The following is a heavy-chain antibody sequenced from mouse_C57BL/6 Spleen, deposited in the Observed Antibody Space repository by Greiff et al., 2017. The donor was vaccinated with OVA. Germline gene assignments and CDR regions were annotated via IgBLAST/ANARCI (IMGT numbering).Heavy chain of an antibody. CDR3: ARGGYYSNSYFDV. CDR1: GYTFTTYP. V-gene: IGHV1-47*01. D-gene: IGHD2-5*01. J-gene: IGHJ1*03. Sequence: QVQLKESGAELVKPGASVKMSCKASGYTFTTYPIEWMKQNHGKSLEWIGNFHPYNDDTKYNEKFKGKATLTVEKSSSTVYLELSRLTSDDSAVYYCARGGYYSNSYFDVWGTGTTVTVSS. CDR2: FHPYNDDT.